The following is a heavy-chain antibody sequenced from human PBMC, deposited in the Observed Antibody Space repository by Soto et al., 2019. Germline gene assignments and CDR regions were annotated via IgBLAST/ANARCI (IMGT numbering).Heavy chain of an antibody. CDR1: GVSITRGAYL. Sequence: QVQLQESGPGLVKPSQTLSLSCSVSGVSITRGAYLWSWIRQQPGKGLEWIGYIDYRGTTFVNPSLKSRLNLSRDTSNNQFFLKVDSVTAADAAVYYCARVSATGTRYFDSWGQGTLVTVSS. V-gene: IGHV4-31*03. D-gene: IGHD3-9*01. J-gene: IGHJ4*02. CDR2: IDYRGTT. CDR3: ARVSATGTRYFDS.